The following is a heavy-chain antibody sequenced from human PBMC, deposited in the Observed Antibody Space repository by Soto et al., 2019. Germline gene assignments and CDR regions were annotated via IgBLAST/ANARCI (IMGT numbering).Heavy chain of an antibody. Sequence: VQLVESGGGLVQPGGSLRLSCAASGFTFSSYGMHWVRQAPGKGLEWVAVISYDGSNKYYADSVKGRFTISRDNSKNTLYLQMNSLRAEDTAVYYCAKAQYAGLDYWGQGTLVTVSS. D-gene: IGHD2-2*01. V-gene: IGHV3-30*18. J-gene: IGHJ4*02. CDR3: AKAQYAGLDY. CDR2: ISYDGSNK. CDR1: GFTFSSYG.